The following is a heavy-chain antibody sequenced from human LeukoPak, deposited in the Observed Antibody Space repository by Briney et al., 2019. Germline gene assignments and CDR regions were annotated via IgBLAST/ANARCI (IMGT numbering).Heavy chain of an antibody. D-gene: IGHD3-3*01. CDR2: IYYSGST. J-gene: IGHJ4*02. Sequence: SETLSLTCTVSGGSISSYYWSWIRQPPGKGLEWIGYIYYSGSTNYNHSLKSRVTISVDTSKNQFSLKLSSVTAADTAVYYCARLPMRIFGVVIEYYFDYWGQGTLVTVSS. CDR1: GGSISSYY. CDR3: ARLPMRIFGVVIEYYFDY. V-gene: IGHV4-59*01.